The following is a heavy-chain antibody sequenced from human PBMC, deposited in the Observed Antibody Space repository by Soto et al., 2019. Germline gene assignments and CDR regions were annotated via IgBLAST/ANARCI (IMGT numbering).Heavy chain of an antibody. D-gene: IGHD1-26*01. J-gene: IGHJ4*02. CDR2: IYHSGST. Sequence: QVQLQESGPGLVKPSGTLSLTCAVSGGSISSSNWWSWVRQPPGKGLEWIGEIYHSGSTNYNPSLQSPVTISVDQSKNQFSLQLSSVTAADTAVYYSARSEGATIAFDYWGQGTLVTVSS. V-gene: IGHV4-4*02. CDR3: ARSEGATIAFDY. CDR1: GGSISSSNW.